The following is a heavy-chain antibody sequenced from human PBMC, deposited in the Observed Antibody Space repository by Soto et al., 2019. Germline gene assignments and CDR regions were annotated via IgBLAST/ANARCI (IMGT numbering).Heavy chain of an antibody. Sequence: GGSLRLSCAASGFTVSSNFMRWVRQGPGKELVWVSVIYTGGSTYYADSVKGRFTISRDNSKNTLYLQMNSLRAEDTAVYYCARDNRIVGATTSPDYYDYYGMDVWGQGTTVTVSS. CDR2: IYTGGST. CDR3: ARDNRIVGATTSPDYYDYYGMDV. J-gene: IGHJ6*02. CDR1: GFTVSSNF. V-gene: IGHV3-53*01. D-gene: IGHD1-26*01.